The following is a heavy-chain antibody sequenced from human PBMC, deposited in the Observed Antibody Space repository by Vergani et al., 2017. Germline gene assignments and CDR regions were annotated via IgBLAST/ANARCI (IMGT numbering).Heavy chain of an antibody. CDR3: AGEDYCSSTSCHYGMDV. V-gene: IGHV3-33*08. CDR1: GFTFSSYW. J-gene: IGHJ6*02. D-gene: IGHD2-2*01. CDR2: IWYDGSNK. Sequence: VQLVESGGGLVQPGGSLRLSCAASGFTFSSYWMHWVRQAPGKGREGVAVIWYDGSNKYYEDPVKGRFTITRDNSKNTLYLQMNSLRAEDTAVYYCAGEDYCSSTSCHYGMDVWGQGTTVTVSS.